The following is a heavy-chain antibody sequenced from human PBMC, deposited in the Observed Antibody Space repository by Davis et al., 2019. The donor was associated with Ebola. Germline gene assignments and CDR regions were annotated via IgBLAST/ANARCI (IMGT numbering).Heavy chain of an antibody. CDR2: IIPILGIA. Sequence: AASVKVSCKASGGTFSSYAISWVRQAPGQGLEWMGRIIPILGIANYAQKFQGRVTITADKSTSTAYMELSSLRSEDTAVYYCARALDRLLDFDYWGQGTLVTVSS. CDR1: GGTFSSYA. CDR3: ARALDRLLDFDY. J-gene: IGHJ4*02. D-gene: IGHD3-3*01. V-gene: IGHV1-69*04.